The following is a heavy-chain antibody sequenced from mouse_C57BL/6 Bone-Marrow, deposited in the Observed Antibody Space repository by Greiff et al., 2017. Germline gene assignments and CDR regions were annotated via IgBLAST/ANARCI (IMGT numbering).Heavy chain of an antibody. D-gene: IGHD2-5*01. J-gene: IGHJ1*03. CDR3: ARPSYSNDWYFDV. Sequence: QVQLQQPGAELVKPGASVKMSCKASGYTFTSYWITWVKQRPGQGLEWIGDIYPGSGSTNYNEKFKSKATLTVDTSSSTAYMQLSSLTSEDYAVYDCARPSYSNDWYFDVGGTGTAVTVSA. V-gene: IGHV1-55*01. CDR2: IYPGSGST. CDR1: GYTFTSYW.